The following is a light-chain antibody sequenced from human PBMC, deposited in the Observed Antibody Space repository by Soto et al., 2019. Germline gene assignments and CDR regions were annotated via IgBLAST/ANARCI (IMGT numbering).Light chain of an antibody. Sequence: QSVLTQPPSVSGAPGQRVTISCTGSSSNIGAGYDVHWYQHLPGTAPKLLIYGNNNRPSGVPGRFSGSKSGTSASLAITGLQAEDETHYYCQSFDSSLSVVFGGGTKLTVL. CDR2: GNN. J-gene: IGLJ2*01. CDR3: QSFDSSLSVV. CDR1: SSNIGAGYD. V-gene: IGLV1-40*01.